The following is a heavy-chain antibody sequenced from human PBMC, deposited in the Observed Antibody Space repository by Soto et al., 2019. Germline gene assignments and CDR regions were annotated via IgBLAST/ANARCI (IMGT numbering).Heavy chain of an antibody. J-gene: IGHJ4*02. D-gene: IGHD6-19*01. Sequence: QVQLVQSGAEVKKPGASVKVSCKASGYTFTGYYMHWVRQAPGQGLEWMGWINPNSGGTNYAQKFQGWVTMTRDTSLSTGYLELSRLRSDDTAVYYCARAPLTGDSGGWYSCDYWGQGTLVTVSS. CDR2: INPNSGGT. CDR3: ARAPLTGDSGGWYSCDY. V-gene: IGHV1-2*04. CDR1: GYTFTGYY.